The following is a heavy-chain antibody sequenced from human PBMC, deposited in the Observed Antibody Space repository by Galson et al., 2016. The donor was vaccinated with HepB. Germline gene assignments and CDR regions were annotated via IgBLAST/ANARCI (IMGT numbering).Heavy chain of an antibody. Sequence: VKVSCKASGYTFTSYNVHWVRQAPGQGLEWMGIINPSGGSTSYAQKFQGRVTMTRDTSTSTVYMELSSLRFEDTAVYYCARGLGKPFDPWGQGTLLTVSS. J-gene: IGHJ5*02. CDR1: GYTFTSYN. CDR3: ARGLGKPFDP. CDR2: INPSGGST. V-gene: IGHV1-46*01. D-gene: IGHD7-27*01.